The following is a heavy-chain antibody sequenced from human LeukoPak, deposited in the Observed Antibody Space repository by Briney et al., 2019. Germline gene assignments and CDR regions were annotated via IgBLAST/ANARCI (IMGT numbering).Heavy chain of an antibody. CDR1: GSTFSSYS. Sequence: PGGSLRLSCAASGSTFSSYSMNWVRQAPGKGLEWVSYISSSSSRIYYADSVKGRFTISRDTAKNSLFLQMNSLRAEDTAVYYCARGYCSSTSCAFDYWGQGTLVTVSS. CDR2: ISSSSSRI. V-gene: IGHV3-48*01. D-gene: IGHD2-2*01. J-gene: IGHJ4*02. CDR3: ARGYCSSTSCAFDY.